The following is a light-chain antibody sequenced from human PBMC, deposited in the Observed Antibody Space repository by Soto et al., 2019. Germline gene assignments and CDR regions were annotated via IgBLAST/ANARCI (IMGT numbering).Light chain of an antibody. Sequence: QSVLTQPASVSGSPGQSITISCTGTSSDVGAYNYVSWYQQYPGKAPKLMIYEVSNRPSGVSSRFSGSKSGNTASLTISGLQAEDEADYYCSSDTGSSALFVFGTGTKGTVL. V-gene: IGLV2-14*01. CDR3: SSDTGSSALFV. J-gene: IGLJ1*01. CDR2: EVS. CDR1: SSDVGAYNY.